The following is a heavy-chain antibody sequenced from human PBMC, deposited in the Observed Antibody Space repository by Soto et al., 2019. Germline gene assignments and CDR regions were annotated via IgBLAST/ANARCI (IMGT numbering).Heavy chain of an antibody. V-gene: IGHV2-26*01. CDR3: ARIRVIAAAGTPDDAFDI. J-gene: IGHJ3*02. Sequence: QVTLKESGPVLVKPTETLTLTCTVSGFSLSNARMGVSWIRQPPGKALEWLAHIFSNDEKSYSTSLKSRLTITMDTSKSQVVLTMTHMSPVDTATYYCARIRVIAAAGTPDDAFDIWGQGTMVTVSS. D-gene: IGHD6-13*01. CDR1: GFSLSNARMG. CDR2: IFSNDEK.